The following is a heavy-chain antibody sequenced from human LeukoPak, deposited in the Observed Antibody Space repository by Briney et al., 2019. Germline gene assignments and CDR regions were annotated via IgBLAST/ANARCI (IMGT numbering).Heavy chain of an antibody. J-gene: IGHJ4*02. CDR3: ARRTYYYGSGSPWDY. CDR1: GYTFTSYG. CDR2: ISAYNGNT. Sequence: GASVKVSCKASGYTFTSYGISWVRQAPGQGLECMGWISAYNGNTNYAQKLQGRVTMTTDTSTSTAYMELRGLRSDDTAVYYCARRTYYYGSGSPWDYWGQGTLVTVSS. V-gene: IGHV1-18*01. D-gene: IGHD3-10*01.